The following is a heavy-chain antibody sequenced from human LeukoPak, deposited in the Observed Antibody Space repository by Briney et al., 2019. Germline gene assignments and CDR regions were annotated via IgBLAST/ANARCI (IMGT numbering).Heavy chain of an antibody. Sequence: PGGSLRLSCAASGFTFNYYTMNWVRQAPGKGLEWVSSISSSSSSIYYADSVKGRFTISRDNAKNSLYLQMNSLRAEDTAVYYCAREIPHMDAWGKGTTVTVSS. CDR2: ISSSSSSI. CDR3: AREIPHMDA. D-gene: IGHD2-2*02. V-gene: IGHV3-21*01. J-gene: IGHJ6*03. CDR1: GFTFNYYT.